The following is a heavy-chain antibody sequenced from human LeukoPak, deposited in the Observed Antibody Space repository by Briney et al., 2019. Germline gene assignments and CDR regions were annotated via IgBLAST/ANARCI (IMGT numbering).Heavy chain of an antibody. V-gene: IGHV4-59*01. Sequence: SETLSPTCSVSGGSISSDYWAWIRQPPGKGLEWIGHINYSGSTNFNPALRSRVTISVDRPRNQFSLKLNSVTAADTAVYFCARWSGSFNGLDIWGQGTMVIVSS. J-gene: IGHJ3*02. D-gene: IGHD2-8*01. CDR2: INYSGST. CDR1: GGSISSDY. CDR3: ARWSGSFNGLDI.